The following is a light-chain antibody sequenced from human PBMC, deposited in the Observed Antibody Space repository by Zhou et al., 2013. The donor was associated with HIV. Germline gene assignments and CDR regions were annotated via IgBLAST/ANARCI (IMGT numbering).Light chain of an antibody. V-gene: IGKV3-15*01. CDR2: GAS. CDR3: QQYNNWPVT. Sequence: EIVMTQSPATLSVSPGERATLSCRASQSVSDNLAWYQQKPGQAPRLLINGASTRATGIPARFSGSGSGTEFTLTISSLHSEDFAVYYCQQYNNWPVTFGQGTRLEIK. CDR1: QSVSDN. J-gene: IGKJ5*01.